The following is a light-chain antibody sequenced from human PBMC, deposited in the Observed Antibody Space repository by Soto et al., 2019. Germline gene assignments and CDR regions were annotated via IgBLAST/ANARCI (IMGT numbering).Light chain of an antibody. CDR3: QQYNDNWT. CDR1: QSISSW. Sequence: DIQMTQSPSTLSASVGDRVTITCRASQSISSWLAWYQQKPGQAPKLLIYKASTLQSGVPSRFSGSASGTGFTLAISSLQPDDSATYYCQQYNDNWTFGQGTKVEIK. V-gene: IGKV1-5*03. CDR2: KAS. J-gene: IGKJ1*01.